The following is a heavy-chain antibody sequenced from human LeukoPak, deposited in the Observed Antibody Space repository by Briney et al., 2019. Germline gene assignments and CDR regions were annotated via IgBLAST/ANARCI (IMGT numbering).Heavy chain of an antibody. CDR1: GFTFRNYW. D-gene: IGHD2-2*03. V-gene: IGHV3-23*01. CDR2: ISGSGGST. J-gene: IGHJ6*02. CDR3: AKDQVGYCSSTSCRYYYYGMDV. Sequence: ETGGSLRLSCAASGFTFRNYWMGWVRQAPGKGLEWVSAISGSGGSTYYADSVKGRFTISRDNSKNTLYLQMNSLRAEDTAVYYCAKDQVGYCSSTSCRYYYYGMDVWGQGTTVTVSS.